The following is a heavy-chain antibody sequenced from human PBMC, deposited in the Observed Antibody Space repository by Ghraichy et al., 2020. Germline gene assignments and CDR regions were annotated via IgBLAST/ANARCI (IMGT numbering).Heavy chain of an antibody. CDR1: GGSISSGGYY. CDR2: IYYSGST. D-gene: IGHD3-3*01. V-gene: IGHV4-31*02. J-gene: IGHJ6*02. CDR3: ARDRQEYLGDLPHGMDV. Sequence: SQTLSLTCTVSGGSISSGGYYWSWIRQHPGKGLEWIGYIYYSGSTYYNPSLKSRVTISVDTSKNQFSLKLSSVTAADTAVYYCARDRQEYLGDLPHGMDVWGQGTTVTVSS.